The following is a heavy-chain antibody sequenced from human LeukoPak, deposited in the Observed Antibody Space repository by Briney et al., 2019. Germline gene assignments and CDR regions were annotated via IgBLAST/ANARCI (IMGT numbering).Heavy chain of an antibody. Sequence: PSETLSLTCTVSGGSISNYYWSWIRQSPVKGLEWIGFIYYSGSTNYNPSLKSRVTISVDTSKNQFSLKLSSVTAADTAVYYCARAGRWNAAVEGWWFDPWGQGTLVTVSS. CDR1: GGSISNYY. V-gene: IGHV4-59*01. CDR3: ARAGRWNAAVEGWWFDP. D-gene: IGHD1-1*01. CDR2: IYYSGST. J-gene: IGHJ5*02.